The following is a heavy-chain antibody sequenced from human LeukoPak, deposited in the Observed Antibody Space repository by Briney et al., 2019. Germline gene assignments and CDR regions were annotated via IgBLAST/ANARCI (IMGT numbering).Heavy chain of an antibody. J-gene: IGHJ6*03. CDR3: AGASGIHGVYYYMDV. D-gene: IGHD1-14*01. CDR1: GYILTSYY. V-gene: IGHV1-46*01. CDR2: INPSGGST. Sequence: EASVKVSCKASGYILTSYYMHWVRQAPGQGLEWMGIINPSGGSTSYAQKFQGRVTMTRDTSTSTVYMELSSLRSEDTAVYYCAGASGIHGVYYYMDVWGKGTTVTVSS.